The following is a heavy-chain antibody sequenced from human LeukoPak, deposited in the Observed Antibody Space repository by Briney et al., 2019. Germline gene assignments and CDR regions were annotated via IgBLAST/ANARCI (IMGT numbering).Heavy chain of an antibody. V-gene: IGHV1-69*13. D-gene: IGHD3-3*01. Sequence: GASVKVSCKASGGTFSSYAISWVRQAPGQGLEWMGGIIPIFGTANYAQKFQGRVTITADESTSTAYMELSSLRSEDTAVYYCARIAIFGVVTHNDYWGQGTLVTVSS. CDR1: GGTFSSYA. J-gene: IGHJ4*02. CDR3: ARIAIFGVVTHNDY. CDR2: IIPIFGTA.